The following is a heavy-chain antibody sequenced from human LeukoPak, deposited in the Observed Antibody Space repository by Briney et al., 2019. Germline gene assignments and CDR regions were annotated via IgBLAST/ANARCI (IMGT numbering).Heavy chain of an antibody. J-gene: IGHJ4*02. V-gene: IGHV4-59*01. CDR2: IHYSGSS. Sequence: TPSETLSLTCTVSGGSISGYYWGCIRQPPGKGLEWIAYIHYSGSSKYSPSLKSRVTTSVDMPKNQFSLKLSSVTAADTAVYYCARYDNSGSALENWGQGTLVTVSS. CDR1: GGSISGYY. CDR3: ARYDNSGSALEN. D-gene: IGHD3-22*01.